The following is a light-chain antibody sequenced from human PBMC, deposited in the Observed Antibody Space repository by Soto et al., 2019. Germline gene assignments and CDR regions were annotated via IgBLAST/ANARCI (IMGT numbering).Light chain of an antibody. Sequence: QSALTQPASVSGSPRQSITISCTGTSSDIGSYHLVSWYQQHPGKAPKLIIYEGSKRPSGVSNRFSGSKSSNTASLTISGLQTEDEADYYCCSYARSNFVVFGGGTKLTVL. V-gene: IGLV2-23*01. CDR1: SSDIGSYHL. CDR2: EGS. J-gene: IGLJ2*01. CDR3: CSYARSNFVV.